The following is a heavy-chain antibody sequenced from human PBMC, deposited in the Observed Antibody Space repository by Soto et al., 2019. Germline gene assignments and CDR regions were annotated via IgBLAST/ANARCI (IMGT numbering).Heavy chain of an antibody. V-gene: IGHV3-33*01. CDR1: GFTFSSYG. CDR3: ARGPVDYGDFSAFDI. D-gene: IGHD4-17*01. CDR2: IWYDGSNK. J-gene: IGHJ3*02. Sequence: GVSLRLSCAASGFTFSSYGMHWVRQAPGKGLEWVAVIWYDGSNKYYADSVKGRFTISRDNSKNTLYLQMNSLRAEDTAVYYCARGPVDYGDFSAFDIWGQGTMVTVSS.